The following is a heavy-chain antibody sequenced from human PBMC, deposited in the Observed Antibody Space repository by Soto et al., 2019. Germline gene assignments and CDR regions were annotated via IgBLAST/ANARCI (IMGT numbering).Heavy chain of an antibody. V-gene: IGHV3-7*02. CDR2: IQEDGNEK. Sequence: EVQLVESGGGLVQPGESLRLSCAASGFMFSSYWMSWVRQAPGKGLEWVANIQEDGNEKHYMDSVKGRFTISRDNAKNSLYLQMNSLRADYTAIYYCARPRLYYYGMDVWGKGTTVTVSS. CDR3: ARPRLYYYGMDV. CDR1: GFMFSSYW. J-gene: IGHJ6*04.